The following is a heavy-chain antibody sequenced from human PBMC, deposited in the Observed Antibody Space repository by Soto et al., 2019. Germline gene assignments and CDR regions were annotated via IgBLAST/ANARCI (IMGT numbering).Heavy chain of an antibody. V-gene: IGHV4-34*01. CDR3: ARPSRFDC. Sequence: QVQLQQWGAGLLKPSETLSLTCAVYCGSFSGYYWSWIRQPPGKGLEWIGEINHSGSTNYNPSLTSGVPMSVDTSKNQFSLKLSSVTAADTAVYYCARPSRFDCWGQGTLVTVSS. J-gene: IGHJ4*02. CDR2: INHSGST. D-gene: IGHD6-6*01. CDR1: CGSFSGYY.